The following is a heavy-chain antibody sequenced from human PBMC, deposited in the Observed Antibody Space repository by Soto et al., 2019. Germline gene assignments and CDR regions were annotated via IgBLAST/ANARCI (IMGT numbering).Heavy chain of an antibody. D-gene: IGHD3-9*01. J-gene: IGHJ6*02. Sequence: PGVSLRLSCAASGFILSSHNMNCVRENPGKGLEWVSSITGSSSYIFYADSVNGRFTISRDNAKNTVYLQVNSLRAEDTGVYYCARLVASETGYGMDVWGQGTTVTVSS. CDR1: GFILSSHN. CDR2: ITGSSSYI. CDR3: ARLVASETGYGMDV. V-gene: IGHV3-21*06.